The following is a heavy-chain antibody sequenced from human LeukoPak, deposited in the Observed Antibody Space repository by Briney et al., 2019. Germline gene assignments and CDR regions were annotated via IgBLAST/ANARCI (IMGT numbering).Heavy chain of an antibody. J-gene: IGHJ4*02. CDR1: GFTFTSSA. V-gene: IGHV1-58*01. D-gene: IGHD3-22*01. CDR2: IVVGSGNT. CDR3: ARGVYYDSSGYYPPFDY. Sequence: ASVKVSCKASGFTFTSSAVQWVRQARGQRLEWIGWIVVGSGNTNYAQKFQERVTITRDMSTSTAYMELSSLRSEDTAVYYCARGVYYDSSGYYPPFDYWGQGTLVTVSS.